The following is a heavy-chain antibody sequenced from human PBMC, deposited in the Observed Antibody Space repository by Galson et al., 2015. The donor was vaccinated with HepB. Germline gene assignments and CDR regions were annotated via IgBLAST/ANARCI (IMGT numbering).Heavy chain of an antibody. J-gene: IGHJ4*02. CDR2: ISAYNGNT. Sequence: SVKVSCKASGYTFTSYGISWVRQAPGQGLEWMGWISAYNGNTNYAQKLQGRVTMPTDTSTSTAYMELRSLRSDDTAVYYCARDRVFNDYGDLYFDYWGQGTLVTVSS. D-gene: IGHD4-17*01. V-gene: IGHV1-18*01. CDR1: GYTFTSYG. CDR3: ARDRVFNDYGDLYFDY.